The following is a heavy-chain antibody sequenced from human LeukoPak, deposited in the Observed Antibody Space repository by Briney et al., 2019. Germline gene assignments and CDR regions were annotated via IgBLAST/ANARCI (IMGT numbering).Heavy chain of an antibody. CDR1: GFTFSSYA. CDR3: ARDAEITMVRGVPDY. Sequence: GGSLRLSCAASGFTFSSYAMSWVRQAPGKGLEWVSAISGSGGSTYYADSVKGRFTISRDNAKNSLYLQMNSLRAEDTAVYYCARDAEITMVRGVPDYWGQGTLVTVSS. D-gene: IGHD3-10*01. J-gene: IGHJ4*02. CDR2: ISGSGGST. V-gene: IGHV3-23*01.